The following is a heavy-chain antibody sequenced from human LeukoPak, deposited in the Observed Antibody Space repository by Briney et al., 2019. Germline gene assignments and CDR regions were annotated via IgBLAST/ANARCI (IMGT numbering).Heavy chain of an antibody. V-gene: IGHV3-30-3*01. CDR1: GFTFSSYA. CDR3: ARDKSGGSDYYDSSGYYYS. CDR2: ISYDGSNK. J-gene: IGHJ4*02. D-gene: IGHD3-22*01. Sequence: PGGSLRLSCAASGFTFSSYAMHWVRQAPGKGLEWVAVISYDGSNKYYADSVKGRFTISRDNSKNTLYLQMNSLGAEDTAVYYCARDKSGGSDYYDSSGYYYSWGQGTLVTVSS.